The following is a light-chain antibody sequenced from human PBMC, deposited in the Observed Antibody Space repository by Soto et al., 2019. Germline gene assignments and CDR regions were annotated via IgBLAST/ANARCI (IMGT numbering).Light chain of an antibody. J-gene: IGKJ1*01. CDR1: QNLRSS. CDR2: GAS. CDR3: QQYNILPQT. V-gene: IGKV3-15*01. Sequence: VMRPSPATLSVSPGERATLSCRAGQNLRSSLAWYQQKPGQAPRLLIYGASTRATGIPARFSGSGSGTEFTLTISSLQSEDFAVYFCQQYNILPQTFGQGTKVDI.